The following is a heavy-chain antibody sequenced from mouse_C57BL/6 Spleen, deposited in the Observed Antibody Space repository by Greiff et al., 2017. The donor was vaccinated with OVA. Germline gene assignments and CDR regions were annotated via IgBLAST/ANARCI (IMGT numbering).Heavy chain of an antibody. J-gene: IGHJ3*01. CDR3: ARDGYDGFAY. CDR2: IYPGDGDT. D-gene: IGHD2-2*01. CDR1: GYAFSSSW. V-gene: IGHV1-82*01. Sequence: QVQLKESGPELVKPGASVKISCKASGYAFSSSWMNWVKQRPGKGLEWIGRIYPGDGDTNYNGKFKGKATLTADKSSSTAYMQLSSLTSEDSAVYFCARDGYDGFAYWGQGTLVTVSA.